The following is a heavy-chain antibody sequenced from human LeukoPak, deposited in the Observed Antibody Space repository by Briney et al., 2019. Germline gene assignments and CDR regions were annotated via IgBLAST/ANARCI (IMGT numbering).Heavy chain of an antibody. CDR1: GFTVSSNY. Sequence: GGSLRLSCAASGFTVSSNYMSWVRQAPGKGLEWVSVIYSGGSTYYADSVKGRFTISRDNSKNTLYLQMNSLRAEDTAVYYCAKARGYSRDYYFDYWGQGTLVTVSS. V-gene: IGHV3-53*01. CDR3: AKARGYSRDYYFDY. D-gene: IGHD6-13*01. CDR2: IYSGGST. J-gene: IGHJ4*02.